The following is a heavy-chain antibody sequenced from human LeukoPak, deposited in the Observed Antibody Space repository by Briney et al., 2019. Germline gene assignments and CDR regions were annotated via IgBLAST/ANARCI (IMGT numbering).Heavy chain of an antibody. CDR1: GGSFSGYY. CDR2: INQSGST. J-gene: IGHJ4*02. Sequence: SETLSLTCAVYGGSFSGYYWSWIRQPPGKGLEWLGEINQSGSTNYNPSLKSRVTISVDTSKNQFSLKLSSVTAADTAVYYCARGTNDVWFGELSRGRFFDYWGQGTLVTVSS. V-gene: IGHV4-34*01. D-gene: IGHD3-10*01. CDR3: ARGTNDVWFGELSRGRFFDY.